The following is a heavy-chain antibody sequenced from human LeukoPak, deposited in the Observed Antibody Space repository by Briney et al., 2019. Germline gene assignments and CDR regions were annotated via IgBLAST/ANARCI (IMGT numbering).Heavy chain of an antibody. CDR2: INPNSGGT. CDR1: GYTFTDYY. V-gene: IGHV1-2*02. Sequence: AASVKVSCKASGYTFTDYYMHWVRQAPGQGLEWMGWINPNSGGTTSAQKFQGRVTMTRDTSINTAYMELTRLRSDDTAVYYCAKDYFGSGSYLDYWGQGTLVTVSS. CDR3: AKDYFGSGSYLDY. D-gene: IGHD3-10*01. J-gene: IGHJ4*02.